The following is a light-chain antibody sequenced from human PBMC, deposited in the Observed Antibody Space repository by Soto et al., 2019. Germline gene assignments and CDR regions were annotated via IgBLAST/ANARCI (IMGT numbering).Light chain of an antibody. CDR3: SSDTSSSTL. Sequence: QSALTQPASVSGSPGQSITISCTGTSSDVGGYNYVSWYQQHPGKAPKLMIYDVSNRPSGVSNRFSGSKSGNTASLNISGLQAEDEADYYCSSDTSSSTLIGGGTKLTVL. V-gene: IGLV2-14*01. J-gene: IGLJ2*01. CDR2: DVS. CDR1: SSDVGGYNY.